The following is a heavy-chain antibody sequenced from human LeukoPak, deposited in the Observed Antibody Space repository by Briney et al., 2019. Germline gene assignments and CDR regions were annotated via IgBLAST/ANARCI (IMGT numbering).Heavy chain of an antibody. CDR1: GFTFTSSA. Sequence: VASVKVSCKASGFTFTSSAMQWVRQARGQRLEWIGWIVLGSGNTNYAQKFQERVTITRDMSTSTAYMELSSLRSEDTAVYYCAAAVYCSGGSCYGDAFDIWGQGTMVTVSS. D-gene: IGHD2-15*01. J-gene: IGHJ3*02. V-gene: IGHV1-58*02. CDR2: IVLGSGNT. CDR3: AAAVYCSGGSCYGDAFDI.